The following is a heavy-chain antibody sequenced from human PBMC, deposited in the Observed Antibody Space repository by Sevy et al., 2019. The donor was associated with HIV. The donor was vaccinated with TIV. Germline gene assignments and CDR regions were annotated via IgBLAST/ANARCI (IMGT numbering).Heavy chain of an antibody. Sequence: ASVKVSCKVSGYTLSELSMHWVRQAPGKWLEWMGGFDPEDGETIYAQKFQGRVTMTEDTSTDTSYMELSSLRSEDTAVYYCATGNIATRTARDSHYYMDVWGKGTTVTVSS. CDR2: FDPEDGET. V-gene: IGHV1-24*01. D-gene: IGHD6-6*01. CDR1: GYTLSELS. J-gene: IGHJ6*03. CDR3: ATGNIATRTARDSHYYMDV.